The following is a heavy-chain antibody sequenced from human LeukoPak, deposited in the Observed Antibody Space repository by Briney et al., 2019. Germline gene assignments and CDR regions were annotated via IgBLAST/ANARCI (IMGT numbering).Heavy chain of an antibody. CDR3: ARDREGYCSGGSCYGRVCNWFDP. V-gene: IGHV4-59*01. CDR1: GGSINSYY. CDR2: IYYSGST. D-gene: IGHD2-15*01. J-gene: IGHJ5*02. Sequence: SETLSLTCTVSGGSINSYYWSWIRQPPGKGLEWIGYIYYSGSTNYNPSLKSRVTISVDTSKNQFSLKLSSVTAADTAVYYCARDREGYCSGGSCYGRVCNWFDPWGQGTLVTVSS.